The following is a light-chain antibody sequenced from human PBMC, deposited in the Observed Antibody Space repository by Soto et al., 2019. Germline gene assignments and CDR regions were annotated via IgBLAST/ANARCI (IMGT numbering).Light chain of an antibody. J-gene: IGLJ1*01. CDR3: SSYTTSNTRQIV. V-gene: IGLV2-14*03. CDR1: SSDVGGYNY. Sequence: QSVLTQPASVSWSPGQSITISCTGTSSDVGGYNYVSWYQHHPGKAPKLNIYDVTNRPSGVSNPFSGSKSGNTASLTISWLQPEDEADYYCSSYTTSNTRQIVFGTGTKVTVL. CDR2: DVT.